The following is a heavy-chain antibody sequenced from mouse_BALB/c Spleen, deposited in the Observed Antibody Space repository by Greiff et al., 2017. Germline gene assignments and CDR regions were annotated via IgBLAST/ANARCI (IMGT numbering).Heavy chain of an antibody. D-gene: IGHD1-1*01. CDR2: ISSGGST. Sequence: EVKVVESGGGLVKPGGSLKLSCAASGFTFSSYAMSWVRQTPEKRLEWVASISSGGSTYYPDSVKGRFTISRDNARNILYLQMSSLRSEDTAMYYCARGGAHYYGSSGTWFAYWGQGTLVTVSA. CDR1: GFTFSSYA. CDR3: ARGGAHYYGSSGTWFAY. J-gene: IGHJ3*01. V-gene: IGHV5-6-5*01.